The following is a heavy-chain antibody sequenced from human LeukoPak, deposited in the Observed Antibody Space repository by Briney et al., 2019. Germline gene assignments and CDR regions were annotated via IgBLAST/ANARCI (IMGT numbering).Heavy chain of an antibody. Sequence: PGGSLRLSCAASGFTFSSYGMHWVRQAPGKGLEWVAVVSYDGTNKYYADSVKGRFTISRDNSKNTLYLQMNSLRAEDTAVYYCATQQLDLIDYWGQGTLVTVSS. CDR1: GFTFSSYG. J-gene: IGHJ4*02. CDR2: VSYDGTNK. CDR3: ATQQLDLIDY. D-gene: IGHD1-1*01. V-gene: IGHV3-30-3*01.